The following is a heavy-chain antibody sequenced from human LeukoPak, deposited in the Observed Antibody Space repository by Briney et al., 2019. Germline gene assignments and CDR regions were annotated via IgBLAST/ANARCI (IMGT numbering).Heavy chain of an antibody. CDR2: ISSSSSTI. CDR3: ARLRATTVVGDFDY. J-gene: IGHJ4*02. D-gene: IGHD4-23*01. V-gene: IGHV3-48*04. Sequence: GGSLRLSCAASGFTFSSYSMNWVRQAPGKGLEWVSYISSSSSTIYYVDSVKGRFTISRDNAKNSLYLQMNSLRAEDTAVYYCARLRATTVVGDFDYWGQGTLVTVSS. CDR1: GFTFSSYS.